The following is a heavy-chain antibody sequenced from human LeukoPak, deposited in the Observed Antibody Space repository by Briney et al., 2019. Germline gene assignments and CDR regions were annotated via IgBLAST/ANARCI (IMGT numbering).Heavy chain of an antibody. CDR1: GYTFTSYG. V-gene: IGHV1-18*01. CDR2: ISAYNGNT. CDR3: ARMSPYMGATTSDAFDI. D-gene: IGHD5-12*01. Sequence: ASVTVSCKASGYTFTSYGISWVRQAPGQGLEWMGWISAYNGNTNYAQKLQGRVTMTTDTSTSTAYMELRSLRSDDTAVYYCARMSPYMGATTSDAFDIWGQGTMVTVSS. J-gene: IGHJ3*02.